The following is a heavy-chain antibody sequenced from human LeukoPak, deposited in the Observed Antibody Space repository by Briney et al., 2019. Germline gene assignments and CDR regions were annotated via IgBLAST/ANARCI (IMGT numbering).Heavy chain of an antibody. CDR1: GYTFTSYY. CDR3: ASGMITIFGVTISQDAFDI. J-gene: IGHJ3*02. CDR2: INPSGGGT. Sequence: ASVKVSCKASGYTFTSYYMHWVRQAPGQGLEWMGIINPSGGGTSYAQKFQGRVTMTRDMSTSTVYMELSSLRSEDTAVYYCASGMITIFGVTISQDAFDIWGQGTMVTVSS. V-gene: IGHV1-46*01. D-gene: IGHD3-3*01.